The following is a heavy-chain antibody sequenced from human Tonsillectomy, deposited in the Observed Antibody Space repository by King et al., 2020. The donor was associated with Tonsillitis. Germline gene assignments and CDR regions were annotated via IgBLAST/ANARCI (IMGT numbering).Heavy chain of an antibody. CDR1: GYSFTNYW. D-gene: IGHD3-22*01. CDR2: IHPGDSDS. Sequence: VQLVESGAELKKPGESLKISCTVSGYSFTNYWIGWVRQMTGKGLEWMGSIHPGDSDSKYRPSFQDQVTFSVNRSITTAYLQPSRLKASDTAIYYCARLEAYYYDTSGYHFDYWGQGTPVTVSS. CDR3: ARLEAYYYDTSGYHFDY. J-gene: IGHJ4*02. V-gene: IGHV5-51*01.